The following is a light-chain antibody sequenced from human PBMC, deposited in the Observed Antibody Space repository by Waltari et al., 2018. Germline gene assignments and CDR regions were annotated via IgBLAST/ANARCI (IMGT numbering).Light chain of an antibody. CDR3: QQYGSSPLYT. V-gene: IGKV3-20*01. CDR1: QSVSSSY. J-gene: IGKJ2*01. CDR2: GES. Sequence: EIVLTQSPGTLSLSPGARATLSCRASQSVSSSYLAWYQQKPGQAPRLLIYGESSRATGIPHRFSGSGSGTDFTLTISRLEPEDFAVYYCQQYGSSPLYTFGQGTKLEIK.